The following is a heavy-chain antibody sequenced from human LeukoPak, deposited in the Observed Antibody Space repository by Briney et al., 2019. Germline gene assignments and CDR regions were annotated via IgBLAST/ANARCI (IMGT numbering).Heavy chain of an antibody. CDR1: GYTFTSYD. CDR2: MNPNSGNT. J-gene: IGHJ6*03. V-gene: IGHV1-8*03. D-gene: IGHD3-16*01. CDR3: ARGHYVVLWGYMDV. Sequence: ASVKVSCKASGYTFTSYDINWVRQATGQGLEWMGWMNPNSGNTGYAQKFQGRVTITRNTSISTAYMELSSLRSEDTAVYYCARGHYVVLWGYMDVWGKGTTVTVSS.